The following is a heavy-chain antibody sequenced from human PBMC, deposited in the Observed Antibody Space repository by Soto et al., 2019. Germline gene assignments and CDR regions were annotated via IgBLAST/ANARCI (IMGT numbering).Heavy chain of an antibody. CDR1: GGSISSYY. D-gene: IGHD3-3*01. CDR2: IYYSGST. J-gene: IGHJ5*02. Sequence: SETLSLTCTVSGGSISSYYWSWIRQPPGKGLEWIGYIYYSGSTSYNPSLKSRVTISVDTSKNQFSLKLSSVTAADTAVYYCARAGFLEWLLTFDPWGRGTLVTVSS. CDR3: ARAGFLEWLLTFDP. V-gene: IGHV4-59*01.